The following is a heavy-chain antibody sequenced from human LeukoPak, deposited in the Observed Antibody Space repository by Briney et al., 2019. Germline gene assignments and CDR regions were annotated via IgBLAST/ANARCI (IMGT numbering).Heavy chain of an antibody. V-gene: IGHV3-74*01. CDR2: IKSDGKT. D-gene: IGHD3-3*01. Sequence: GGSLRLSCAASGFSFSSYWMHWVRQAPGKGLVWVSRIKSDGKTNYADSVKGRFTISRDNAKNTVSLQMNSLRAEDTAVYYCARDRSISGVVTIDFWGQGTLVTVSS. CDR1: GFSFSSYW. J-gene: IGHJ4*02. CDR3: ARDRSISGVVTIDF.